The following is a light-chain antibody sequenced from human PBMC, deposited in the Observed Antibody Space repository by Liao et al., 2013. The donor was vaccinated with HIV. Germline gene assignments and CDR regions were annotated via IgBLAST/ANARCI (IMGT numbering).Light chain of an antibody. Sequence: SYELTQPPSVSVAPGKTARITCGGNNIESKSVHWYQQKPGQAPVLVIYYNSDRPSGIPERFSGSNSGNTATLTISRVEAGDEADYYCQVWDSSSDHYVFGTGDQGHRP. V-gene: IGLV3-21*04. CDR2: YNS. CDR3: QVWDSSSDHYV. J-gene: IGLJ1*01. CDR1: NIESKS.